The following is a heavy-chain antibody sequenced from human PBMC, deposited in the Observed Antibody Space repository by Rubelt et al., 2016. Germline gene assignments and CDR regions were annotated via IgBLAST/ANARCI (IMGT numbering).Heavy chain of an antibody. CDR2: INQDGSEG. Sequence: EVQLVESGGDLVQPGGSLRLSCAASGFTFTSYSMAWVRQAPGKGLEWVANINQDGSEGFYVDSVKGRFSVSRDNAKKSLTLQMDSLRDEDTGIYYCARDGLLTAFDVWGQGTMVTVSS. CDR3: ARDGLLTAFDV. V-gene: IGHV3-7*04. D-gene: IGHD4/OR15-4a*01. J-gene: IGHJ3*01. CDR1: GFTFTSYS.